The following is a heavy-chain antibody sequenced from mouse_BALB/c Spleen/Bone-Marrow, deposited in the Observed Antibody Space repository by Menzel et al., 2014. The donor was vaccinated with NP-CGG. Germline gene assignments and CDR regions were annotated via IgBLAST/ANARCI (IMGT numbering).Heavy chain of an antibody. D-gene: IGHD2-12*01. J-gene: IGHJ4*01. CDR2: VDPYNGAT. CDR1: GYSFTGYY. Sequence: DVQLQESGPELVKPGASVKLSCKASGYSFTGYYIHWVKQSHVKSLEWIGRVDPYNGATSYNQNFKDKASLTVDKSSSSAYMDLHSLTSEDSAVYYCARESLFTTGLNYAMDYWGQGTSVTVSS. CDR3: ARESLFTTGLNYAMDY. V-gene: IGHV1-31*01.